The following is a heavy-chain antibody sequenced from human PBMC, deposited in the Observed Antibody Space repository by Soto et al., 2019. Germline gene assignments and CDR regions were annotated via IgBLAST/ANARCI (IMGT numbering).Heavy chain of an antibody. Sequence: QVHLVQSGAEVKKPGASVKFSCKGSGYTFTSYGITWVRQAPGQGLEWMGWISAPSGNTNYAQKFRGRVTVTRDTSTSTAYMELRSLRSDATAVYYCARGRYGEYWGQGALVTGSS. CDR3: ARGRYGEY. J-gene: IGHJ4*02. CDR1: GYTFTSYG. CDR2: ISAPSGNT. D-gene: IGHD3-10*01. V-gene: IGHV1-18*01.